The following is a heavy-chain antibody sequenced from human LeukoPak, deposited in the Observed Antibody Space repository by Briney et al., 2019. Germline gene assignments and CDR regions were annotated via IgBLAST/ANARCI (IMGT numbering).Heavy chain of an antibody. J-gene: IGHJ4*02. CDR2: ISGSSSYI. CDR1: GFTVSSNS. V-gene: IGHV3-21*01. Sequence: GGSLRLSCTVSGFTVSSNSMNWVRQAPGKGLEWVSSISGSSSYIYYADSVKGRFTISRDNAKNSLYLQMNSLRAEDTAVYYCARRAGAYSHPYDYWGQGTLVTVSS. D-gene: IGHD4/OR15-4a*01. CDR3: ARRAGAYSHPYDY.